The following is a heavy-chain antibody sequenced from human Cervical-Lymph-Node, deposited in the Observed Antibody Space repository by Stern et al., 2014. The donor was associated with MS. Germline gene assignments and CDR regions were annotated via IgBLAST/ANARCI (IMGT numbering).Heavy chain of an antibody. CDR1: GGTFXXXA. D-gene: IGHD2-21*01. CDR2: XXXXFGTA. CDR3: AKPAHIVAISAYYYGMDV. V-gene: IGHV1-69*01. Sequence: QVQLGQSGAEVKKPGSSVKVSCKASGGTFXXXAITWVXXXXGXXXXXMGXXXXXFGTANYAQKFQGRVTITADESTSTAYMELSRLRSEDTAVYYCAKPAHIVAISAYYYGMDVWGQGTTVTVSS. J-gene: IGHJ6*02.